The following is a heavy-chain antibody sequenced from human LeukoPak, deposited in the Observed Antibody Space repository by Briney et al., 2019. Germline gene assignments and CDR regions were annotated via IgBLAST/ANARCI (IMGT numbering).Heavy chain of an antibody. CDR2: ISDSGGKT. V-gene: IGHV3-23*01. J-gene: IGHJ4*02. Sequence: GGSLRLSCAASGLTFTTSDMSWVRQAPGKGLEWVSAISDSGGKTYYADSVKGRFTISRDNSRNTLYLQMNNLRAEDTALYYCATDRMVLGNWGQGTLVTVSS. CDR1: GLTFTTSD. D-gene: IGHD6-13*01. CDR3: ATDRMVLGN.